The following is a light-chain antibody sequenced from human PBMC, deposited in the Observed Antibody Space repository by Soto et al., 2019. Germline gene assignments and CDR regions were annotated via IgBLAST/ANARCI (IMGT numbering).Light chain of an antibody. Sequence: DIQMTQSPSTLSASVGDRVTITSRASQSISYWLAWYQQKPGKAPNLLIYKASSLESGVPSRFSGSGSGTEFTLTISSLQPDDFATYYCQQYNNYWTFGQGTKVEI. V-gene: IGKV1-5*03. CDR1: QSISYW. CDR3: QQYNNYWT. CDR2: KAS. J-gene: IGKJ1*01.